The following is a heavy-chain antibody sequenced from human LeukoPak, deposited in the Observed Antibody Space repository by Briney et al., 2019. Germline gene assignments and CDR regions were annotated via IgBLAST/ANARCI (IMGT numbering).Heavy chain of an antibody. V-gene: IGHV5-10-1*01. J-gene: IGHJ5*02. Sequence: GQSLSFSCHGSAYGSTSYWIIWVRQVPGQGLEWIGRLDPSVSVTNYSPPFQGHVTSSLDKSLSTAYLQWSSLKASDTALYYCARLPLDNWNGVSWGQGALVTVSS. CDR1: AYGSTSYW. CDR3: ARLPLDNWNGVS. CDR2: LDPSVSVT. D-gene: IGHD1-1*01.